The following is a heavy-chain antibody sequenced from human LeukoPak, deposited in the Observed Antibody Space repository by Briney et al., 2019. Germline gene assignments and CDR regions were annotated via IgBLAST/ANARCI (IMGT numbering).Heavy chain of an antibody. CDR2: IGYDRNSK. CDR3: AKNRRASGDYAGAFDY. D-gene: IGHD4-17*01. CDR1: GFTFSSYG. Sequence: GGSLRLSCAAYGFTFSSYGIHWVRQAPGKGLEWVAVIGYDRNSKHYAGSVKGRFTISGDNSKNTLYLQMNSLRTEDTAVYYCAKNRRASGDYAGAFDYWSQGTLVTVSS. V-gene: IGHV3-30*02. J-gene: IGHJ4*02.